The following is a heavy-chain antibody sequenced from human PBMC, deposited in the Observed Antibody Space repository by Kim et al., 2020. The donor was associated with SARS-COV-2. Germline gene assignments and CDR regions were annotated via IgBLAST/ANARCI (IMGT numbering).Heavy chain of an antibody. J-gene: IGHJ5*02. Sequence: ASVKVSCKASGYTFTSYDINWVRQATGQGLEWMGWMNPNSGNTGYAQKFQGRVTMTRNTSISTAYMELSSLRSEDTAVYYCARGAVRSMIVLMVYAKENWFDPWGQGTLVTVSS. CDR3: ARGAVRSMIVLMVYAKENWFDP. CDR2: MNPNSGNT. D-gene: IGHD2-8*01. V-gene: IGHV1-8*01. CDR1: GYTFTSYD.